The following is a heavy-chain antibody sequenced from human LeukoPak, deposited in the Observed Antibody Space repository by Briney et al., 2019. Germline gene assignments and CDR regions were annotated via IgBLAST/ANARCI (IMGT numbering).Heavy chain of an antibody. CDR3: ARNDPLAVAGTAEFDY. D-gene: IGHD6-19*01. Sequence: ASVKVSCTASGYTFTSYGISWGRQAPGQGLEWMGGISAYKGNTNYSQKLQGRVPMATDTSTSTACLELRSLRSDDTAVYYCARNDPLAVAGTAEFDYWGQGTLVTVSS. J-gene: IGHJ4*02. CDR2: ISAYKGNT. CDR1: GYTFTSYG. V-gene: IGHV1-18*01.